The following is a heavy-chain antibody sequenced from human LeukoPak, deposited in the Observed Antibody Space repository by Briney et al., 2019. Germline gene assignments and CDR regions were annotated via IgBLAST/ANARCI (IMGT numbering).Heavy chain of an antibody. CDR1: GGSVSDYY. V-gene: IGHV4-38-2*02. J-gene: IGHJ4*02. CDR2: IYHSGGT. Sequence: SETLSLTCTVSGGSVSDYYWSWIRQPPGKGLEWIGSIYHSGGTYYNPSLKSRVTISVDTSKNQYFLKLSSVTAADTAVYYCARDQLWELDFDYWGQGTLVTVSS. D-gene: IGHD4-23*01. CDR3: ARDQLWELDFDY.